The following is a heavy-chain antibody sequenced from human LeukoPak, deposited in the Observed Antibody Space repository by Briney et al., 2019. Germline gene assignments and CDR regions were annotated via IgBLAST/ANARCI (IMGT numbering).Heavy chain of an antibody. CDR3: ARDGNFDY. CDR2: ISPNSGET. V-gene: IGHV1-2*02. CDR1: GYTFTDYY. D-gene: IGHD1-1*01. Sequence: ASVKVSCKASGYTFTDYYMHWVRQAPGQGLKWMGWISPNSGETSYAQKFQGRVTMTRDTSIRTLYNQVNSLRPDDTAVFYCARDGNFDYWGQGTLVTVSS. J-gene: IGHJ4*02.